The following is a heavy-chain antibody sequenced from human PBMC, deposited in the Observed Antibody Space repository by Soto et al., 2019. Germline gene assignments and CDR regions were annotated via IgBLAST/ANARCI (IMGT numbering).Heavy chain of an antibody. CDR1: GFTFSNYW. V-gene: IGHV3-74*01. CDR2: IKNDGSST. CDR3: AKQNFYGSGSYGLDY. D-gene: IGHD3-10*01. J-gene: IGHJ4*02. Sequence: GGSLRLSCAASGFTFSNYWMHWVRQAPGKGLVWVSRIKNDGSSTNYADSVKGRFTISRDNAENTLYLQMNSLRAEDTAVYYCAKQNFYGSGSYGLDYWGQGTLVTVSS.